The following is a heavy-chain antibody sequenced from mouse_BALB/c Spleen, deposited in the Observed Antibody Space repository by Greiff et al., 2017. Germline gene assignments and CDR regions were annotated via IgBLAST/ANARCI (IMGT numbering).Heavy chain of an antibody. J-gene: IGHJ2*01. V-gene: IGHV1S132*01. D-gene: IGHD2-14*01. CDR2: IFPGTGTT. Sequence: QVQLQQSGAELVKPGASVKLSCKTSGYTFTSYWIQWVKQRPGQGLGWIGEIFPGTGTTYYNEKFKGKATLTIDTSSSTAYMQLSSLTSEDSAVYFCARGKTDMYDGFDYWGQGTTLTVSS. CDR3: ARGKTDMYDGFDY. CDR1: GYTFTSYW.